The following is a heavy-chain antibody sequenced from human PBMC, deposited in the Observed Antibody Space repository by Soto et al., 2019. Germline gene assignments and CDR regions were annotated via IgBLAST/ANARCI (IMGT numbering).Heavy chain of an antibody. V-gene: IGHV4-30-4*01. CDR1: GGSISSADYY. J-gene: IGHJ4*02. CDR3: ARVVVSSTYYPFDY. D-gene: IGHD3-22*01. Sequence: SETLSLTCTVSGGSISSADYYWSWIRQPPGKGLEWIGYIHYSGSTYYNPSLKSRLIISVDTSKNQFSLKLSSVTAADTAVYYCARVVVSSTYYPFDYWGQGTLVTVS. CDR2: IHYSGST.